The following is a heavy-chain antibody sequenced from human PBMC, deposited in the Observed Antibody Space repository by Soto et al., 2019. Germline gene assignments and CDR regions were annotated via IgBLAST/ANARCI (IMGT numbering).Heavy chain of an antibody. CDR2: ISGYNGDT. V-gene: IGHV1-18*01. J-gene: IGHJ6*02. D-gene: IGHD2-2*01. CDR3: AREAYIVVVPAEITYYYYYCMDV. Sequence: QVQLVQSGAEVKKPGASVKVSCEASGYTFTSYGINWVRQAPGQGLEWMGWISGYNGDTNYAQKLQGRVTMTIGTSTSTDYLVLRRLRSDDTAVYYCAREAYIVVVPAEITYYYYYCMDVWGQGTTVTVSS. CDR1: GYTFTSYG.